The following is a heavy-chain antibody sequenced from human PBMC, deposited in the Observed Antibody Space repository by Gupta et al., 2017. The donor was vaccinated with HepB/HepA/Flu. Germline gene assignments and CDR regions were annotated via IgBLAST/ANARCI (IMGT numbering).Heavy chain of an antibody. CDR1: GFTFRSYW. J-gene: IGHJ3*02. V-gene: IGHV3-74*01. Sequence: EVQLVESGGGLVQPGGSLRLSCSASGFTFRSYWLHWVRQAPGKGLVWVSRINSDGSSTSYADSVKGRFTISRDNAKNTLYLQMNSLRAEDTAVYYCARETIFGVVIIQGGAFDIWGQGTMVTVSS. D-gene: IGHD3-3*01. CDR3: ARETIFGVVIIQGGAFDI. CDR2: INSDGSST.